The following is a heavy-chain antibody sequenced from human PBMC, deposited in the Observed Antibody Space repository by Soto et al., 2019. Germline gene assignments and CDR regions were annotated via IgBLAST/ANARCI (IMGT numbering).Heavy chain of an antibody. D-gene: IGHD1-1*01. CDR2: IVVGSGNT. J-gene: IGHJ6*03. Sequence: ASVKVSCKASGFTFTSSAMQWVRQARGQRLEWIGWIVVGSGNTNYAQKFQERVTITRDMSTSTAYMELSSLRSEDTAVYYCAAQERSMGTDHYYYYMDVWGKGTTVTVSS. V-gene: IGHV1-58*02. CDR1: GFTFTSSA. CDR3: AAQERSMGTDHYYYYMDV.